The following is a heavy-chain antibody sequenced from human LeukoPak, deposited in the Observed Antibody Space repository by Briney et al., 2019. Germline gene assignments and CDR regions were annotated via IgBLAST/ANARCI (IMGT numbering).Heavy chain of an antibody. CDR3: PRKYDSSGYFDY. V-gene: IGHV3-23*01. CDR1: GFSFSGYA. CDR2: ISGGGDAA. Sequence: GGSLRLSCIASGFSFSGYAMSWVRQAPGKGLEWVSAISGGGDAAYYADSVKGRFTIPRDNSKNTLYLQMNSLRAEDTAVYYCPRKYDSSGYFDYWGRGTLVTVSS. J-gene: IGHJ4*02. D-gene: IGHD3-22*01.